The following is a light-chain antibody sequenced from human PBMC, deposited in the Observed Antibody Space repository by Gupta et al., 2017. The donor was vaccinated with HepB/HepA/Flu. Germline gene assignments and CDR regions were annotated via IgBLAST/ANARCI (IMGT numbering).Light chain of an antibody. V-gene: IGKV1-39*01. CDR2: AAS. CDR3: QQSYSTP. Sequence: DIQMTQSPSSLSASVGDRVTITCRASQSISSYLNWYQQKPGKAPKLLIYAASSLQSGVPSRCSGSGSGTDFTLTISSLQPEDFATYYCQQSYSTPFGPGTKVDIK. CDR1: QSISSY. J-gene: IGKJ3*01.